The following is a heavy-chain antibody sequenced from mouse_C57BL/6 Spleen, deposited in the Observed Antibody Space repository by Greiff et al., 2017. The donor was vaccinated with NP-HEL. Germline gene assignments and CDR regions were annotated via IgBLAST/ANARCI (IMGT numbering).Heavy chain of an antibody. CDR3: ARSRSYDYDHNYYAMDY. Sequence: QVHVKQPGAELVMPGASVKLSCKASGYTFTSYWMHWVKQRPGQGLEWIGEIDPSDSYTNYNQKFKGKSTLTVDKSSSTAYMQLSSLTSEDSAVYYCARSRSYDYDHNYYAMDYWGQGTSVTVSS. D-gene: IGHD2-4*01. CDR2: IDPSDSYT. J-gene: IGHJ4*01. CDR1: GYTFTSYW. V-gene: IGHV1-69*01.